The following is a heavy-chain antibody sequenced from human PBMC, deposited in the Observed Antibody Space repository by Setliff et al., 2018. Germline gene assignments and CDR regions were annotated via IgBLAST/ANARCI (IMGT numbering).Heavy chain of an antibody. D-gene: IGHD6-6*01. Sequence: SETRSLTCTVSGGSISSGTYYWGWIRQPPGKGLEWIGSIHYSGSTYYNPSLKSRVTVSVDTSKNQFSLKLSSVTAADTAVYYCAKHDGRSSFDYWGQGTLGTVSS. CDR2: IHYSGST. CDR1: GGSISSGTYY. J-gene: IGHJ4*02. CDR3: AKHDGRSSFDY. V-gene: IGHV4-39*01.